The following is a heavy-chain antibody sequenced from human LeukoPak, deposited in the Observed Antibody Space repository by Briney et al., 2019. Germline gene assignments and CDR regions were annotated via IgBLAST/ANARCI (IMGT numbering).Heavy chain of an antibody. J-gene: IGHJ4*02. CDR1: GFTFSSYG. CDR2: ISYDGSNK. V-gene: IGHV3-30*18. Sequence: PGGSLRLSCAASGFTFSSYGMHWVRQAPGKGLEWVAVISYDGSNKYYADSVKGRFTISRDNSKNTLYLQMNSLRAEDTAVYYCAKGYYYGDRPPFDYWGQGTLVTVSS. D-gene: IGHD4-17*01. CDR3: AKGYYYGDRPPFDY.